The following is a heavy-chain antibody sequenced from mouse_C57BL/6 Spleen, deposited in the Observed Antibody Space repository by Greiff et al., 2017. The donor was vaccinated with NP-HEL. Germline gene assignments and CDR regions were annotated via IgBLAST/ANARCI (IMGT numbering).Heavy chain of an antibody. Sequence: DVHLVESGGGLVQPKGSLKLSCAASGFSFNTYAMNWVRQAPGKGLEWVARIRSKSNNYATYYADSVKDRFTISRDDSESMLYLQMNNLKTEDTAMYYCVRHGILGYAMDYWGQGTSVTVSS. CDR1: GFSFNTYA. D-gene: IGHD4-1*01. CDR3: VRHGILGYAMDY. J-gene: IGHJ4*01. CDR2: IRSKSNNYAT. V-gene: IGHV10-1*01.